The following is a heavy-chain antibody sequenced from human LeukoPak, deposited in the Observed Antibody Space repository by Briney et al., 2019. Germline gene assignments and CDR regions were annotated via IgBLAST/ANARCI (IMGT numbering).Heavy chain of an antibody. CDR1: GYTFTGYY. D-gene: IGHD6-13*01. Sequence: ASVKVSCKAFGYTFTGYYMHWVRQAPGQGLEWMGWINPNSGGTNYAQKFQGRVTMTRDTSISTAYMELSRLRSDDTAVYYCARVSYSSSWYYFDYWGQGTLVTVSS. CDR3: ARVSYSSSWYYFDY. CDR2: INPNSGGT. J-gene: IGHJ4*02. V-gene: IGHV1-2*02.